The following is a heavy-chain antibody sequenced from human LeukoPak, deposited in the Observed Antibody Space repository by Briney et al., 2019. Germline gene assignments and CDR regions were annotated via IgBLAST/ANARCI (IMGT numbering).Heavy chain of an antibody. CDR2: IYPGDSDT. CDR3: ARQRDTYYYYGMDV. D-gene: IGHD5-18*01. V-gene: IGHV5-51*01. CDR1: GFSFTSYW. J-gene: IGHJ6*02. Sequence: GESLKISCKGSGFSFTSYWIGWVRQVPGKGLEWMGVIYPGDSDTIYSPAFQGQVTISADRSISTAYLQWSSLKASDTAMYYCARQRDTYYYYGMDVWGQGTTVTVSS.